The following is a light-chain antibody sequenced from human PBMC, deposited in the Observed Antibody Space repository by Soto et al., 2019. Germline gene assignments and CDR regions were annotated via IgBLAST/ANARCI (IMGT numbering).Light chain of an antibody. V-gene: IGKV3-15*01. CDR1: QSVSRN. CDR2: GAS. CDR3: QQYNNWPRT. J-gene: IGKJ1*01. Sequence: EIVMTQSPATLSVSPGERATLSCMASQSVSRNLAWYQQKPGQAPRLLIYGASPRATGIPARFSGSGSGTEFTLTISSLQSEDFAVHYCQQYNNWPRTFGQGTKVEIK.